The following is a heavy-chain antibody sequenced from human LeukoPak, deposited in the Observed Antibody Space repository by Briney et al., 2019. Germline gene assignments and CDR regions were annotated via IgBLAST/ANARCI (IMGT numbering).Heavy chain of an antibody. V-gene: IGHV4-59*01. D-gene: IGHD4-17*01. CDR1: GGSISSYY. Sequence: SETLSLTCTVSGGSISSYYWSWIRQPPGKGLEWIGYIYYSGSTNYNPSLKSRVTISVDTSKNQFSLKLSSVTAADTAAYYCARVSTDYGDYEPNFDYWGQGTLVTVSS. J-gene: IGHJ4*02. CDR3: ARVSTDYGDYEPNFDY. CDR2: IYYSGST.